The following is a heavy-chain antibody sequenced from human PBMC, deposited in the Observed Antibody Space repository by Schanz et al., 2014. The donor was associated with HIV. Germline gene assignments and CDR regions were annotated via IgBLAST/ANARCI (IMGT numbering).Heavy chain of an antibody. D-gene: IGHD3-10*01. V-gene: IGHV3-7*01. Sequence: EEQLVESGGGLVQPGGSLRLSCAASGFTFSRYWMNWVRQAPGKGLEWVASIKQDGGEKHYVASVKGRFTISRDNVKNSLYLQMSSLRAEDTAVYYCARDSGPGSYWGQGTLVTVSS. J-gene: IGHJ4*02. CDR1: GFTFSRYW. CDR2: IKQDGGEK. CDR3: ARDSGPGSY.